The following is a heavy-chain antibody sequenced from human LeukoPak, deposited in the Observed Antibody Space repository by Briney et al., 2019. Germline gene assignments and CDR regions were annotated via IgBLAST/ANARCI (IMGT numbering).Heavy chain of an antibody. Sequence: GGSLRLSCAASGFTFDDRAMHWVRQAPGKGLEWVSGIDWNSGSLGYADSVRGRFTISRDNAKNSLYLQMNSLRPEDTALYHCAKNACTRTSCYSYYYMDVWGNGTTVTVSS. CDR3: AKNACTRTSCYSYYYMDV. CDR2: IDWNSGSL. J-gene: IGHJ6*03. D-gene: IGHD2-2*01. CDR1: GFTFDDRA. V-gene: IGHV3-9*01.